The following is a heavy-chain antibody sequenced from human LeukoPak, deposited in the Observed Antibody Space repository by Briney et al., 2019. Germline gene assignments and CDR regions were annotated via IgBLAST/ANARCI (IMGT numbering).Heavy chain of an antibody. D-gene: IGHD3-22*01. CDR3: ASYYYDDRYYMDV. Sequence: PSETLSLTCTVSGGSISSSSYYWGWIRQPPGKGLEWIGSIYYSGSTYYNPSLKSRVTISVDTSKNQFSLKLSSVTAADTAVYYCASYYYDDRYYMDVWGKGTTVTVSS. J-gene: IGHJ6*03. V-gene: IGHV4-39*07. CDR1: GGSISSSSYY. CDR2: IYYSGST.